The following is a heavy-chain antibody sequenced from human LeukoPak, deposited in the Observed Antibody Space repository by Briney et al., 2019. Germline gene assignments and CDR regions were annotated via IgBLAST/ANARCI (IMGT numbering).Heavy chain of an antibody. J-gene: IGHJ5*02. V-gene: IGHV4-59*01. Sequence: SETLSLTCTVSGGSISSYYWSWIRQPPGKGLEWIGYIYYSGSTNYNPSLKSRVTISVDTSKNQFSLKLSSVTAADTAVYYCAREGGVRGVIISSWFDPWGQGTLVTVSS. CDR2: IYYSGST. CDR3: AREGGVRGVIISSWFDP. D-gene: IGHD3-10*01. CDR1: GGSISSYY.